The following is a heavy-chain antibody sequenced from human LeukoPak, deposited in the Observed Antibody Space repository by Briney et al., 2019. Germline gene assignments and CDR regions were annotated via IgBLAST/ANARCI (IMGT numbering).Heavy chain of an antibody. J-gene: IGHJ4*02. CDR3: TTLTYDSSGYHNPPLDY. CDR2: FKSKTDGGTT. V-gene: IGHV3-15*01. CDR1: GFTFSNAW. Sequence: GGSLRLSCAASGFTFSNAWMSWVRQAPGKGLEWVGRFKSKTDGGTTDYAAPVKGRFTISRDDSKNTLYLQMNSLKTEDTAVYYCTTLTYDSSGYHNPPLDYWGQGTLVTVSS. D-gene: IGHD3-22*01.